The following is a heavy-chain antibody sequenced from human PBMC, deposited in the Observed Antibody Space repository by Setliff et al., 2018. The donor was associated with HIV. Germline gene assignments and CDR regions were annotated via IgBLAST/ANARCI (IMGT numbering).Heavy chain of an antibody. CDR1: GYTFISYY. CDR2: INSSGDST. CDR3: GAGGYQNAFDI. J-gene: IGHJ3*02. V-gene: IGHV1-46*01. D-gene: IGHD3-22*01. Sequence: ASVKVSCKASGYTFISYYIHWVRQAPGQGLEWMGIINSSGDSTSYAQKLQGRVTMTTDTSTSTAYMELRSLRSDDTAVYYCGAGGYQNAFDIWGQGTMVTVSS.